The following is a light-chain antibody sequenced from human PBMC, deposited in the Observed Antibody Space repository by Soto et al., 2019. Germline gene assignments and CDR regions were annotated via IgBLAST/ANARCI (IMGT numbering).Light chain of an antibody. CDR2: AAS. V-gene: IGKV1-39*01. CDR3: QQSYSTIS. Sequence: DIQMTQSPSSLSASVGDRVTITCRASRIIDKFLNWYQHKPGKAPKLLIYAASSLQTGVPSRFSGSGSGTDFTLTISSLQPEDFATYYCQQSYSTISFDQGTRLEIK. CDR1: RIIDKF. J-gene: IGKJ5*01.